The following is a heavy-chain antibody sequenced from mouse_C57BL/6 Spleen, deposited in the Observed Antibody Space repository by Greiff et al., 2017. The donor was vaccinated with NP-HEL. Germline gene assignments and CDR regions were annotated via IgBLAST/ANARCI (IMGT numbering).Heavy chain of an antibody. V-gene: IGHV2-2*01. CDR3: ARPYYGSSPRYFDV. Sequence: VKLVESGPGLVQPSQSLSITCTVSGFSLTSYGVHWVRQSPGKGLEWLGVIWSGGSTDYNAAFISRPSISKDNSKSQVFFKMKRLQADDTAIYYCARPYYGSSPRYFDVWGTGTTVTVSS. D-gene: IGHD1-1*01. CDR1: GFSLTSYG. J-gene: IGHJ1*03. CDR2: IWSGGST.